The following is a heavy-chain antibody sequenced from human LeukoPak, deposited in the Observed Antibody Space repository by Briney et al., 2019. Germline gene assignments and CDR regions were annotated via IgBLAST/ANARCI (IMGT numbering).Heavy chain of an antibody. D-gene: IGHD5-18*01. CDR3: ARATLDTAMSWFDP. V-gene: IGHV1-18*01. J-gene: IGHJ5*02. CDR2: ISAYNGNT. Sequence: ASVKVSCKASGYTFTSYGISWVRQAPGQGLEWMGWISAYNGNTNYAQKLQGRVTMTTDTSTSTAYMELRSLRSDDTAVYYCARATLDTAMSWFDPWGQGTLVTVSS. CDR1: GYTFTSYG.